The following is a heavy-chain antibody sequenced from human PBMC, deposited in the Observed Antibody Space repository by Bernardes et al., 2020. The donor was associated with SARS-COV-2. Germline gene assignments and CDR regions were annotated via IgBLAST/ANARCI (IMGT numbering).Heavy chain of an antibody. Sequence: SETLSLTCTVSGGSISSYYWSWIRQPPGRGLEWIGYIYYSGSANYNPSLKSRVTISVDTSKSQFSLKLTSVTAADTAVYYCARVPTSWIHLSGFEYYFDYWGQGTLVTVSS. D-gene: IGHD5-18*01. CDR1: GGSISSYY. V-gene: IGHV4-59*01. CDR2: IYYSGSA. J-gene: IGHJ4*02. CDR3: ARVPTSWIHLSGFEYYFDY.